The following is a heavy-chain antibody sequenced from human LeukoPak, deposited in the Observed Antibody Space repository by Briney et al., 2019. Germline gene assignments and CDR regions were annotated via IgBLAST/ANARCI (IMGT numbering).Heavy chain of an antibody. D-gene: IGHD2-15*01. CDR2: IWYDGSNK. CDR1: GFTFSSYG. V-gene: IGHV3-33*01. Sequence: GGSLRLPCAASGFTFSSYGMHWVRQAPGKGLEWVAVIWYDGSNKYYADSVKGRFTISRDNSKNTLYLQMNSLRAEDTAVYYCARDLGGKSLFPFDYWGQGTLVTVSS. J-gene: IGHJ4*02. CDR3: ARDLGGKSLFPFDY.